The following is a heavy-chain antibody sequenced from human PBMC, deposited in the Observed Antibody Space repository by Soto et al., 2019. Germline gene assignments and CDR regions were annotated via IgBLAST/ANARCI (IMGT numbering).Heavy chain of an antibody. CDR1: GFTFSNAW. CDR2: IKSKTDGGTT. Sequence: EVQLVESGGGLVKPGGSLRLSCAASGFTFSNAWMSWVRQAPGKGLEWVGRIKSKTDGGTTDYAAPVKGRFTISRDDSKNTLYLQMNRLKTEDTAVYYCTTDTYYDFWSGPESVGGQYDYYGRDFCGQGTTVTVSS. CDR3: TTDTYYDFWSGPESVGGQYDYYGRDF. V-gene: IGHV3-15*01. J-gene: IGHJ6*02. D-gene: IGHD3-3*01.